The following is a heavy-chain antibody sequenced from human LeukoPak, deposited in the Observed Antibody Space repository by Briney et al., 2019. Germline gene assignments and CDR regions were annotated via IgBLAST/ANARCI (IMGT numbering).Heavy chain of an antibody. Sequence: PGGSLGLSCAASGFTVSSNYMSWVRQAPGKGLEWVSVIYRSGSTYYADSVKGRFTISRDNSNNTLYLQMNSLRAEDTAVYYCARSLGFCSSSNCQEYLQHWGQGTPVTVSS. CDR2: IYRSGST. J-gene: IGHJ1*01. CDR1: GFTVSSNY. V-gene: IGHV3-53*01. D-gene: IGHD2-2*01. CDR3: ARSLGFCSSSNCQEYLQH.